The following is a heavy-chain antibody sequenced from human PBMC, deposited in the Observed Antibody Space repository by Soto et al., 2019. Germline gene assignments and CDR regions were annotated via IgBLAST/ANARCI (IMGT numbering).Heavy chain of an antibody. CDR1: GFSFRSYE. J-gene: IGHJ4*02. Sequence: GGSLRLSCAASGFSFRSYELHWVRQAPGRGLEWLAYITTSGDRTDYPESVRGRFTISRDNAKSSVYLQMDSLRAEDTAVYYCATEMIMSRKDFDNWGQGALVTVFS. CDR2: ITTSGDRT. V-gene: IGHV3-48*03. CDR3: ATEMIMSRKDFDN. D-gene: IGHD3-22*01.